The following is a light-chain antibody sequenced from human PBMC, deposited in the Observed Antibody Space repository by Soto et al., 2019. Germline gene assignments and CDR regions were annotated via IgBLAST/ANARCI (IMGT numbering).Light chain of an antibody. J-gene: IGKJ2*01. CDR3: QQSHSIPYT. Sequence: DIQMTQSPSSLSASVGDRVTITCRASQTISSYLNWYQQKPGKAPKLLIYAASSLQSGVPSRFSGSGFGTDFTLTISSLQPEDFATYYCQQSHSIPYTFGQGTKLEIK. CDR2: AAS. V-gene: IGKV1-39*01. CDR1: QTISSY.